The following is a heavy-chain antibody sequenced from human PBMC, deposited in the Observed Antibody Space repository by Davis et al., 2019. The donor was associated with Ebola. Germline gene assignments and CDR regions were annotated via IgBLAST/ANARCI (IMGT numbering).Heavy chain of an antibody. CDR1: GGSVSSGSYY. CDR2: INHVGIT. Sequence: SETLSLTCTVSGGSVSSGSYYWSWIRQPPGKGLEWIGEINHVGITNYKPSLKGRVTISVDTSKNQFSLKLSSVTAADTAVYYCAREAVAGRGVGYWGQGSLVTVSS. J-gene: IGHJ4*02. D-gene: IGHD6-19*01. CDR3: AREAVAGRGVGY. V-gene: IGHV4-61*01.